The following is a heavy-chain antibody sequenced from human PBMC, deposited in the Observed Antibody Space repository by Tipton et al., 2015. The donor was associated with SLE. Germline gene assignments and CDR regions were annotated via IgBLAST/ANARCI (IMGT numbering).Heavy chain of an antibody. CDR2: IYYRGTT. D-gene: IGHD5-24*01. Sequence: TLSLTCSVSGGSISISRYYWAWIRQPPGKGLEWIGSIYYRGTTYYNPSLKSRVAISVDTSKNQFSLRLSSVTAADTALYYCARTEMLTSASTRHHAFDIWGQGTMVTVSS. V-gene: IGHV4-39*07. J-gene: IGHJ3*02. CDR3: ARTEMLTSASTRHHAFDI. CDR1: GGSISISRYY.